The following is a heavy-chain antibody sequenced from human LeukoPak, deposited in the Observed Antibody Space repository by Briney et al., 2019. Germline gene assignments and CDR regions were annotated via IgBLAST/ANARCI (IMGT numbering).Heavy chain of an antibody. V-gene: IGHV4-34*01. Sequence: PSGTLSLTCAVSGGSFSAYNWSWLRQPPGKGLEWIGEIYHSGSTNYIPGLKSRGTISVDTSKNQFSLKLSSVTAADTAVYYCASRPSLVVPAADDAFDIWGQGTMVTVSS. CDR1: GGSFSAYN. J-gene: IGHJ3*02. CDR2: IYHSGST. D-gene: IGHD2-2*01. CDR3: ASRPSLVVPAADDAFDI.